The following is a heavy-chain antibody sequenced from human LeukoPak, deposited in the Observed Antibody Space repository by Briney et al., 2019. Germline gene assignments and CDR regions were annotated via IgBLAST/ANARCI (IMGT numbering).Heavy chain of an antibody. D-gene: IGHD4-17*01. Sequence: GGSLRLSCAASGFTFSSYAMSWVRQAPGKGLEWVSAISGSGGSTYYAGSVKGRFTISRDNSKNTLYLQMNSLRAEDTAVYYCAKTTYGDPAARGSGYWGQGTLVTVSS. CDR1: GFTFSSYA. V-gene: IGHV3-23*01. CDR3: AKTTYGDPAARGSGY. J-gene: IGHJ4*02. CDR2: ISGSGGST.